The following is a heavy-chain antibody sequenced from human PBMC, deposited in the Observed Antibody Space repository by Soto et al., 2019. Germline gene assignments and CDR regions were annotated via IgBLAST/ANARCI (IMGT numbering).Heavy chain of an antibody. Sequence: EVQLVESGGGLVQPGGSLRLSCAASGFTFSNYWMSWVRQAPGKGLEWVANIKEDGSDKFYVDSVKGRFTISRDNARNSLYLQMSSLRAEDTAVYYCATKAHYYDSRWGQGTLVTVSS. J-gene: IGHJ4*02. D-gene: IGHD3-22*01. CDR1: GFTFSNYW. V-gene: IGHV3-7*01. CDR3: ATKAHYYDSR. CDR2: IKEDGSDK.